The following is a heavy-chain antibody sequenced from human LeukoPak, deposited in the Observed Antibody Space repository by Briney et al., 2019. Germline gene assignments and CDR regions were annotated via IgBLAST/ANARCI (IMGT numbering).Heavy chain of an antibody. Sequence: PGGSLRLSCAAAGFTFSNDWMHWVRQAPGKGLEWVSRTKSDGSGTNYADSVKGRFTISRDNAQNTLYLQMNNLGVDDMAVYYCARALVTRLGAFDIWGQGTMVIVFS. CDR3: ARALVTRLGAFDI. CDR1: GFTFSNDW. CDR2: TKSDGSGT. D-gene: IGHD1-26*01. V-gene: IGHV3-74*01. J-gene: IGHJ3*02.